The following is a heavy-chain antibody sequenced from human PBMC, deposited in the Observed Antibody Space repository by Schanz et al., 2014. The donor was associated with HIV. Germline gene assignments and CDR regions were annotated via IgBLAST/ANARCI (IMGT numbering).Heavy chain of an antibody. Sequence: LVESGGGLVQPGRSLRLSCAASGFTFDDYAMHWVRQAPGKGLEWVAVTSYDGTKKHYADSVKGRFTISRDNSKNSLYLAIKSLRAEDAAVYYCAKDRNYYESKYRGKGNYYYYYGMDVWGQGTTVTVSS. CDR1: GFTFDDYA. CDR2: TSYDGTKK. V-gene: IGHV3-30*18. CDR3: AKDRNYYESKYRGKGNYYYYYGMDV. J-gene: IGHJ6*02. D-gene: IGHD3-22*01.